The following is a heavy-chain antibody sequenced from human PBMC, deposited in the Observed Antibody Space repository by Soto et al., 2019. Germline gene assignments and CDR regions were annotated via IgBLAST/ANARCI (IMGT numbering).Heavy chain of an antibody. D-gene: IGHD1-20*01. CDR2: IDPSDSQT. Sequence: PGESLKISCKGSGYSFAGYWITWVRQKPGKGLEWMGRIDPSDSQTYYSPSFRGHVTISATKSITTVFLQWSSLKASDTAMYYCARQEDVTGTVDYSYGYWGQGTLVTGS. V-gene: IGHV5-10-1*01. CDR3: ARQEDVTGTVDYSYGY. J-gene: IGHJ4*02. CDR1: GYSFAGYW.